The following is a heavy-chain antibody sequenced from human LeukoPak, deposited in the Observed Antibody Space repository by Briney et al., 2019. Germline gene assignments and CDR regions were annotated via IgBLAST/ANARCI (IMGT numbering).Heavy chain of an antibody. D-gene: IGHD2-15*01. CDR1: DYSISSGYY. Sequence: SETLSLTCAVSDYSISSGYYWGWIRQPPGKGLEWIGSISYSGSTYYNPSLKSRVTISVDTSKNQFSLKLSSVTAADTAVYYCAKQPRSCSGGSCYSHWDFDLWGRGTLVTVSS. J-gene: IGHJ2*01. CDR3: AKQPRSCSGGSCYSHWDFDL. V-gene: IGHV4-38-2*01. CDR2: ISYSGST.